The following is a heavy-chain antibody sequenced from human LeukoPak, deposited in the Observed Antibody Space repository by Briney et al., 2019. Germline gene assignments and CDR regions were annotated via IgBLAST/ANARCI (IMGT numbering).Heavy chain of an antibody. V-gene: IGHV3-7*05. D-gene: IGHD3-16*02. J-gene: IGHJ5*02. Sequence: GGSLRLSCAASGFTFSSYWMSWVRQAPGKGLEWVANIKQDGSEKYYVDSLKGRFTISRDNAKNSLYLQMNSLRAEVTAVYYCARGYISPRMNWFDPWGQGTLVTVSS. CDR2: IKQDGSEK. CDR1: GFTFSSYW. CDR3: ARGYISPRMNWFDP.